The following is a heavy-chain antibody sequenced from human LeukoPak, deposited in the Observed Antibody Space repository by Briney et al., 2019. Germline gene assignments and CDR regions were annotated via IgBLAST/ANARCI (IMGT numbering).Heavy chain of an antibody. CDR2: IIPIFGTA. V-gene: IGHV1-69*13. D-gene: IGHD3-10*01. CDR1: GGTFSSYA. Sequence: SVKVSCKASGGTFSSYAISWVRQAPGQGLEWMGGIIPIFGTANYAQKFQGRVTITADESTSTAYMELSSLRSGDTAVYYCASSPYYYGSGSYLYYYYYYMDVWGKGTTVTISS. CDR3: ASSPYYYGSGSYLYYYYYYMDV. J-gene: IGHJ6*03.